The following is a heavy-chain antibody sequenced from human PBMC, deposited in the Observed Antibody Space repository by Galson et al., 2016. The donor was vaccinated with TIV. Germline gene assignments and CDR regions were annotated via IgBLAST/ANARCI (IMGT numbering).Heavy chain of an antibody. V-gene: IGHV1-2*02. CDR3: ARPASVWFGDPLGYFDP. J-gene: IGHJ5*02. D-gene: IGHD3-10*01. CDR2: INPKSGDT. Sequence: SVKVSCKASGYFFIDNYIHWIRQAPGQGLDWMGWINPKSGDTHYAHKFQGRLTLTRDTSSGTAYMELSGLTSDDTAVYYCARPASVWFGDPLGYFDPWGQGTLVRVSS. CDR1: GYFFIDNY.